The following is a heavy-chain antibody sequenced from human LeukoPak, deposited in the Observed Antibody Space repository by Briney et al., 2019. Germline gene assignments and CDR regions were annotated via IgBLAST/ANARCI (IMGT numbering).Heavy chain of an antibody. J-gene: IGHJ6*02. Sequence: GGSLRLSCAASGFTFSSYGMHWVRQAPGKGLEWVAVIWYDGSNKYYADSVKGRFTISRDNSKNTLYLQMNSLRAEDTAVYYCARGITMVRGVIITFGMDVWGQGTTVTVSS. CDR1: GFTFSSYG. CDR2: IWYDGSNK. D-gene: IGHD3-10*01. V-gene: IGHV3-33*08. CDR3: ARGITMVRGVIITFGMDV.